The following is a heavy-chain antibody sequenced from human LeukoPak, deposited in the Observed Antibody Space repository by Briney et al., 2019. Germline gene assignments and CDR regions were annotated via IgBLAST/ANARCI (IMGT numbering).Heavy chain of an antibody. CDR2: ISGSDTNT. J-gene: IGHJ5*02. CDR1: GFPFSNYA. Sequence: PGGSLRLSCVASGFPFSNYAMSWVRQAPGKGLEWVSVISGSDTNTYYADSVKGRFTISRDNSKNTLYLQMNSLRAEDTAVYYCAKDLRYSSSWGGDWFDPWGQGTLVTVSS. V-gene: IGHV3-23*01. D-gene: IGHD6-13*01. CDR3: AKDLRYSSSWGGDWFDP.